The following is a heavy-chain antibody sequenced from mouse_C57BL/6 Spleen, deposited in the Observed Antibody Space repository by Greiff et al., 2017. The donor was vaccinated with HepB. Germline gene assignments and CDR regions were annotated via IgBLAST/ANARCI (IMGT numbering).Heavy chain of an antibody. V-gene: IGHV1-50*01. CDR3: ARGGREGSFDY. CDR2: IDPSDSYT. CDR1: GYTFTSYW. J-gene: IGHJ2*01. Sequence: QVQLQQPGAELVKPGASVKLSCKASGYTFTSYWMQWVKQRPGQGLEWIGEIDPSDSYTNYNQKFKGKATLTVDTSSSTAYMQLSSLTSEDSAVYYCARGGREGSFDYWGQGTTLTVSS. D-gene: IGHD3-3*01.